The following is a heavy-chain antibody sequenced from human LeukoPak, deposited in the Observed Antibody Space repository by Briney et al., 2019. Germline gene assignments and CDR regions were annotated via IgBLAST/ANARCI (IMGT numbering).Heavy chain of an antibody. Sequence: GGSLRLSCAASGFAFSNYEMNWVRQAPGKGLEWVSYITSSGNTIYYANSVKGRFTISRDNAKNSLYLQMNSLRAEDTAVYYCARGSPGYWGQGTLVTVSS. CDR2: ITSSGNTI. V-gene: IGHV3-48*03. J-gene: IGHJ4*02. CDR3: ARGSPGY. CDR1: GFAFSNYE.